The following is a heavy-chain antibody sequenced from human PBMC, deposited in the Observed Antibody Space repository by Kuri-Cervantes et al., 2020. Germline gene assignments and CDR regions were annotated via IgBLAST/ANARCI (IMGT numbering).Heavy chain of an antibody. V-gene: IGHV4-59*13. CDR1: GGSISSDY. D-gene: IGHD3-10*01. CDR3: AKPVLWFGESPDAFDI. CDR2: IYNGVSP. Sequence: ESLKISCTVSGGSISSDYWSWIRQPPGKGLEWLGYIYNGVSPNYNPSLNSRVTISVDTSKNQFSLKLRSVTAADTAVYYCAKPVLWFGESPDAFDIWGQGTMVTVSS. J-gene: IGHJ3*02.